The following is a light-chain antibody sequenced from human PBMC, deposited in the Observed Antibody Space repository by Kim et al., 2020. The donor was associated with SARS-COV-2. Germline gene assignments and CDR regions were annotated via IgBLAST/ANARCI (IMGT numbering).Light chain of an antibody. J-gene: IGKJ4*01. CDR2: AAS. CDR1: QSISNY. Sequence: IQMTQSPSSLSASVGDRVTITCRASQSISNYLNWYQQKPGKAPELLIYAASSLQSGVPSRFSGSGSGTDFTLTISSLQPEDFATYYCQQSYSTPLLTFGGGTKVDIK. V-gene: IGKV1-39*01. CDR3: QQSYSTPLLT.